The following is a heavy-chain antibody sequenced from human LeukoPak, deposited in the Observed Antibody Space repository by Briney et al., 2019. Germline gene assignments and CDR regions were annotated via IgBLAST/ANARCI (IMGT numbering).Heavy chain of an antibody. J-gene: IGHJ4*02. D-gene: IGHD6-19*01. CDR2: INAGFGET. V-gene: IGHV1-3*01. CDR3: ARDSDTSDWARVC. CDR1: GYAFNDYSKYT. Sequence: ASVKVSCKASGYAFNDYSKYTIHWVRQPPGQRLEWMGWINAGFGETRSSPKFQGRVTFNADTSANTVYMERDSLISEGAAVYYCARDSDTSDWARVCWGQGTLVTVSS.